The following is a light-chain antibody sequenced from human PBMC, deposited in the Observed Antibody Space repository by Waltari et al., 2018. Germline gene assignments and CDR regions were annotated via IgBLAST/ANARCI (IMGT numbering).Light chain of an antibody. CDR3: ATWDDSLSGPV. CDR2: RNN. J-gene: IGLJ1*01. V-gene: IGLV1-47*01. Sequence: QSVLTQPPSASGTPGQRVTISCSGSSSNIGSNYVYWYQQLPGTAPKLLMFRNNQRPSGGSDRCSGSRSGTSASLAISGLRSEDEVDYYCATWDDSLSGPVFGTGTKVIVL. CDR1: SSNIGSNY.